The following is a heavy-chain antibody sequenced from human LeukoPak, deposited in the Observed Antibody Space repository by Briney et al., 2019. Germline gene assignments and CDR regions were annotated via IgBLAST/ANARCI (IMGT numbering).Heavy chain of an antibody. V-gene: IGHV3-23*01. D-gene: IGHD2-2*02. CDR1: GFSLDMYA. J-gene: IGHJ5*01. Sequence: GGSLRLSCVASGFSLDMYAMSWVRQAPGKGLVWVSGISRSSREIYYTDSVEGRFTISRDNSKNTLYLPMSSLRVEDTAVYYCAKDLYQYTTSWFDSWGQGTLVTVSS. CDR3: AKDLYQYTTSWFDS. CDR2: ISRSSREI.